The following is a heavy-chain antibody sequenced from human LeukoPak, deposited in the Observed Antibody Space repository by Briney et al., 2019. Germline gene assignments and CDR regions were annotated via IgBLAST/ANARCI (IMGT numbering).Heavy chain of an antibody. J-gene: IGHJ4*02. CDR1: GFTVSSNY. CDR3: ARDRSTNSYAEYFFDY. Sequence: PGGSLRLSCAASGFTVSSNYMSWVRQAPGKGLEWVSVIYSGGSTYYADSVKGRFTISRDNSKNTLYLQMNSLRAEDTAVYHCARDRSTNSYAEYFFDYWGQGTLVTVSS. CDR2: IYSGGST. V-gene: IGHV3-53*01. D-gene: IGHD3-16*01.